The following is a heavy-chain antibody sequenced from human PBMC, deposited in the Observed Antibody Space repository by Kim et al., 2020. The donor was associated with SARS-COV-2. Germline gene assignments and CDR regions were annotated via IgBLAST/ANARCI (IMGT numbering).Heavy chain of an antibody. CDR3: ARDSTGSSWYRY. D-gene: IGHD6-13*01. CDR2: T. Sequence: TNYAQKFQGRVTMTRDTSISTAYMELSRLRSDDTAVYYCARDSTGSSWYRYWGQGTLVTVSS. V-gene: IGHV1-2*02. J-gene: IGHJ4*02.